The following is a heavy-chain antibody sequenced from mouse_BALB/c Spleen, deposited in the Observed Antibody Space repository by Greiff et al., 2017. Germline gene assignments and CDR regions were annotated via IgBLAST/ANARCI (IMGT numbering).Heavy chain of an antibody. J-gene: IGHJ2*01. V-gene: IGHV14-3*02. CDR3: ARSITPFDY. CDR2: IDPANGNT. D-gene: IGHD1-3*01. CDR1: GFNIKDPY. Sequence: VQLQQSGAELVTPGASVKLSCTASGFNIKDPYMHWVKQRPEQGLEWIGRIDPANGNTKYDPKFQGKATITADTSSNTAYLQLSSLTSEDTAVYYCARSITPFDYWGQGTTLTVSA.